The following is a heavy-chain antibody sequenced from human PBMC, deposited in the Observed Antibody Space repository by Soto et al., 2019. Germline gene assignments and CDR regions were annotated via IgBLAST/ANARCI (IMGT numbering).Heavy chain of an antibody. CDR2: IYYSGST. CDR3: AIASEGIAARSKTYFDY. J-gene: IGHJ4*02. D-gene: IGHD6-6*01. CDR1: GGSISSGGYY. Sequence: SETLSLTCTVSGGSISSGGYYWSWIRQHPGKGLEWIGYIYYSGSTYYNPSLKSRVTISVDTSKNQFSLKLSSVTAADTAVYYCAIASEGIAARSKTYFDYWGQGTLVTVSS. V-gene: IGHV4-31*03.